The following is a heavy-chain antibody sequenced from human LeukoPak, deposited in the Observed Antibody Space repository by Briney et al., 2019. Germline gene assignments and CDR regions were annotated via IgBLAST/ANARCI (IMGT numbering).Heavy chain of an antibody. J-gene: IGHJ4*02. CDR3: ARSIRYFDWLLPFDY. D-gene: IGHD3-9*01. CDR1: GFTVSSNY. Sequence: GGSLRLSCAASGFTVSSNYMSWVRQAPGKGLEWVSVIYSGGSTYYADSVKGRFTISRDNSENTLYLQMNSLRAEDTAVYYCARSIRYFDWLLPFDYWGQGTLVTVSS. CDR2: IYSGGST. V-gene: IGHV3-66*01.